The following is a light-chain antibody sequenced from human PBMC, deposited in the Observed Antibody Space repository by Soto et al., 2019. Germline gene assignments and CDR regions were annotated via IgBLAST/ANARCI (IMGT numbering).Light chain of an antibody. CDR3: QQLNSYPPT. V-gene: IGKV1-9*01. CDR2: AAS. Sequence: IQLTQSPSSLSASVGDRVTITCRASQGISSYLARYQQKTGKAPKFLIYAASTLQRGLPSRFSDSGSGTDFTLTISSLQPEDFATYFCQQLNSYPPTFGQETELEIK. J-gene: IGKJ2*01. CDR1: QGISSY.